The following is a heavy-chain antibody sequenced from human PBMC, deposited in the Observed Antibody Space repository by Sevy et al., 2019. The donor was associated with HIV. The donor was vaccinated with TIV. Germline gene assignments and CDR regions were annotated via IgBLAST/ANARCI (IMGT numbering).Heavy chain of an antibody. CDR1: GFTFDDYT. CDR2: ITWDAAKT. V-gene: IGHV3-43*01. Sequence: GGSLRLSCAASGFTFDDYTMHWVRQVPGKGLEWVSLITWDAAKTDYADAGKGRFTVYRDNSENSLYLQMNSLRTEDTALYFCAKDIPGWSGFDYWGQGTLVTVSS. J-gene: IGHJ4*02. CDR3: AKDIPGWSGFDY. D-gene: IGHD3-10*01.